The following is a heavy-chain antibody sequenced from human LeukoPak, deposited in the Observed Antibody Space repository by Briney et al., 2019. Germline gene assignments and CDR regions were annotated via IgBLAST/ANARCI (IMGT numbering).Heavy chain of an antibody. V-gene: IGHV4-4*07. J-gene: IGHJ4*02. CDR1: SGSFSTYY. CDR2: INTSGVT. Sequence: PSETLSLTCSVSSGSFSTYYWSWIRQSAEKGLEWIGRINTSGVTSYNPSLWSRVIMSLDTSKDQFSLKLSSVTAADPAVYYCARVSGNYGGNEFDDWGQGTLVTVSS. D-gene: IGHD4-23*01. CDR3: ARVSGNYGGNEFDD.